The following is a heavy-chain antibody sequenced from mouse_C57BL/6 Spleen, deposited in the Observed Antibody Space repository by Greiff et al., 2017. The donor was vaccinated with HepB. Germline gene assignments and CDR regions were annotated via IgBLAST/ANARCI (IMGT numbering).Heavy chain of an antibody. CDR2: IDPSDSET. CDR3: ARGDYYGSSL. D-gene: IGHD1-1*01. Sequence: VQLQQPGAELVRPGSSVKLSCKASGYTFTSYWMHWVKQRPIQGLEWIGNIDPSDSETHYNQKFKDKATLTVDKSSSTAYMQLSSLTSEDSAVYYCARGDYYGSSLWGQGTTLTVSS. J-gene: IGHJ2*01. V-gene: IGHV1-52*01. CDR1: GYTFTSYW.